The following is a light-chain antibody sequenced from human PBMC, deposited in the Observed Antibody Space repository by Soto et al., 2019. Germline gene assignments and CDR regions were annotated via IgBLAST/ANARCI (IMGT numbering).Light chain of an antibody. CDR3: CSYAGNYTLI. Sequence: QSALTQPRSVSGSPGQSVTISCTGTSSDVGGYNSVSWYQQHPDKAPKVMIYDVTKRPSGVPDRFSGSKSGNTASLTISGLQAEDEADFYCCSYAGNYTLIFGGGTKVTVL. V-gene: IGLV2-11*01. CDR1: SSDVGGYNS. J-gene: IGLJ2*01. CDR2: DVT.